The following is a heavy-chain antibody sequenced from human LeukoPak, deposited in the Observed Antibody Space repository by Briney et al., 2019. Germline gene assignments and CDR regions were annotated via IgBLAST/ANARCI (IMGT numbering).Heavy chain of an antibody. V-gene: IGHV1-18*01. D-gene: IGHD3-22*01. CDR3: AREVSSSYYDSSGQTDY. CDR1: PYTPPSHG. CDR2: ISAYNGNT. Sequence: SVKLSCKASPYTPPSHGISPLPQAPGQGLEWMGWISAYNGNTNYAQKRQGRVTMTTDTSTSTAYMELRSLRSDDTAVYYCAREVSSSYYDSSGQTDYWGQGTLVTVSS. J-gene: IGHJ4*02.